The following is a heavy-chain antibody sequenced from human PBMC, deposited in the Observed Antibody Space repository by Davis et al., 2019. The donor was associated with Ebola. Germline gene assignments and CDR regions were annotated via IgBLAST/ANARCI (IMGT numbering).Heavy chain of an antibody. CDR3: ERRGYCSGTACTWGWFDH. J-gene: IGHJ5*02. CDR2: IYPGDSDT. Sequence: GESLKISCKGSGYNFNNYWIGWVRQIPGKGLEWMGIIYPGDSDTRYSQSFQGQVTISADKSISTAYLQWNSLKASDTAMYYCERRGYCSGTACTWGWFDHWGQGTLVTVSS. D-gene: IGHD2-2*03. V-gene: IGHV5-51*01. CDR1: GYNFNNYW.